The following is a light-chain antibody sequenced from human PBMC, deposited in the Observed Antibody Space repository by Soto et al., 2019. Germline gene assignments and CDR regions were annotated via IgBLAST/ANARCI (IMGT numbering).Light chain of an antibody. V-gene: IGKV1-5*03. J-gene: IGKJ2*01. CDR1: QSVTTW. Sequence: IQMTQSPSTLSASVGDRVTITCRASQSVTTWLAWYQQKPGKAPKVLIYKASNLQSGVPSRFSGSGSGTEFPLTISSLQPDDFATYYCQQYNTLSPYTFGQGTKLEIK. CDR3: QQYNTLSPYT. CDR2: KAS.